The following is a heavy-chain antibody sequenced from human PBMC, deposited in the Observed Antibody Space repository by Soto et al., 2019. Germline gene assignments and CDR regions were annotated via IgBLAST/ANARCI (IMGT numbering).Heavy chain of an antibody. CDR3: ARPGINGNTGSDKGAFDI. Sequence: SETLSLTCAVYGGSFSGYYWSWIRQPPGKGLEWIGEINHSGSTNYNPSLKSRVTISVDTSKNQFSLKLSSVTAADTAVYYCARPGINGNTGSDKGAFDIWGQGTMVTVSS. V-gene: IGHV4-34*01. D-gene: IGHD1-7*01. J-gene: IGHJ3*02. CDR2: INHSGST. CDR1: GGSFSGYY.